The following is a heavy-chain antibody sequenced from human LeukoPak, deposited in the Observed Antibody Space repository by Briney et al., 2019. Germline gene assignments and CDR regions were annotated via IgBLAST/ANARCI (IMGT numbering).Heavy chain of an antibody. J-gene: IGHJ6*03. V-gene: IGHV3-23*01. CDR3: ARQPSYYYYMDV. Sequence: GGSLRLSCVVSGISLSNYAMSWVRQAPGKGLEWVSYISERGGTTTYADSVKGRFTISRDNSKNTLYLQMNSLRAEDTAVYYCARQPSYYYYMDVWGKGTTVTVSS. CDR2: ISERGGTT. CDR1: GISLSNYA. D-gene: IGHD6-13*01.